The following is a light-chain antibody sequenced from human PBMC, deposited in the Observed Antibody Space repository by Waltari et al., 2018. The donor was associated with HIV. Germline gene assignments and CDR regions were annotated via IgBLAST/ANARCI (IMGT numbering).Light chain of an antibody. CDR3: LKYNSAPWT. CDR2: AAH. CDR1: QAITNY. V-gene: IGKV1-27*01. J-gene: IGKJ1*01. Sequence: DIQITQSPSSLSASVGDRVTITCRASQAITNYLAWYQQRPGKVPSLLIYAAHSLQSGVPARFSGSRSGTECTLTIFNLQPEDVATYYCLKYNSAPWTFGQGTKVEIK.